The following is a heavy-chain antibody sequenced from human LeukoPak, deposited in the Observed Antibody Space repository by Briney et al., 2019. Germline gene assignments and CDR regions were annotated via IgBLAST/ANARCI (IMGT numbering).Heavy chain of an antibody. Sequence: GGSLRLSCAVSGFTFSSYAISWVRQAPGTGLQWVSAISGSVYNTYYADSVKGRFTISRDNSKSTLYLQMDSLRAEDTAVYYCARDAYCTSASCRRDFDSWGQGTLVTVSS. J-gene: IGHJ4*02. D-gene: IGHD2-2*01. CDR1: GFTFSSYA. V-gene: IGHV3-23*01. CDR2: ISGSVYNT. CDR3: ARDAYCTSASCRRDFDS.